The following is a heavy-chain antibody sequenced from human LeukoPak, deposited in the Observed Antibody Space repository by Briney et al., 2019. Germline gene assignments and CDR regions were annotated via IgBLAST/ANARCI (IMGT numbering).Heavy chain of an antibody. CDR1: GFTFSSYS. D-gene: IGHD2-2*01. Sequence: GSLRLSCAASGFTFSSYSMNWVRQAPGKGLEGVSSISSSSSYIYYADSVKGRFTISRDNAKNSLYLQMNSLRAEDTAVYYCASGQLNAFDIWGQGTMVTVSS. CDR2: ISSSSSYI. J-gene: IGHJ3*02. CDR3: ASGQLNAFDI. V-gene: IGHV3-21*01.